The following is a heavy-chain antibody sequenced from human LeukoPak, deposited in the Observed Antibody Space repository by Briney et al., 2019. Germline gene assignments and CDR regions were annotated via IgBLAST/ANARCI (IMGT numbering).Heavy chain of an antibody. CDR2: INPSGGST. D-gene: IGHD3-3*01. CDR3: AREKNYDFWSGYYTGGLRYFDY. Sequence: ASVKVSCKASGYTFTSYYMHWVRQAPGQGLEWMGIINPSGGSTSYAQKFQGRVTMTRDTSTSTVYMELSSLRSEDTAVYYCAREKNYDFWSGYYTGGLRYFDYWGQGTLVTVSS. CDR1: GYTFTSYY. J-gene: IGHJ4*02. V-gene: IGHV1-46*01.